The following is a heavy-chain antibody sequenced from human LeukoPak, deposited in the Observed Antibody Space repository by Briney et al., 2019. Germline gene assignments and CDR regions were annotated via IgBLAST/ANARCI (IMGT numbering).Heavy chain of an antibody. J-gene: IGHJ4*02. CDR2: IRCDGSNK. V-gene: IGHV3-30*02. D-gene: IGHD5-24*01. CDR1: GFTFSSYG. Sequence: PGGSLRLSCAASGFTFSSYGMHWVRQAPGKGLEWVAFIRCDGSNKYYADSVKGRFTISRDNSKNTLYLQMNSLRAEDTAVYYCAKDWEMATKFGWGQGTLVTVSS. CDR3: AKDWEMATKFG.